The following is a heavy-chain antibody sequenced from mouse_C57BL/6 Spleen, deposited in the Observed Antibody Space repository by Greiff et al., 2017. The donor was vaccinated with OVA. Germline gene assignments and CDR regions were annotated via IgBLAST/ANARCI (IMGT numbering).Heavy chain of an antibody. V-gene: IGHV8-12*01. CDR3: ARRRHYDYDEGYAMDY. J-gene: IGHJ4*01. Sequence: QVTLKESGPGILQSSQTLSLTCSFSGFSLSTSGMGVSWIRQPSGKGLEWLAHIYWDDDKRYNPSLKSRPTISKDTARNQVFLKITRVDTADTATYDWARRRHYDYDEGYAMDYWGQGTSVTVSS. CDR2: IYWDDDK. D-gene: IGHD2-4*01. CDR1: GFSLSTSGMG.